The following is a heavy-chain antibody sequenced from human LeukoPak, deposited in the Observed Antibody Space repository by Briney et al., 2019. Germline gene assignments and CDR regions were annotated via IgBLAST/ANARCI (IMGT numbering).Heavy chain of an antibody. CDR2: INAGNGNT. V-gene: IGHV1-3*01. D-gene: IGHD3-10*01. CDR1: GYTFTSYA. J-gene: IGHJ4*02. CDR3: ARDFRPYYYGSGSYCLGY. Sequence: ASVKVSCKASGYTFTSYAMHWVRQAPGQRLEWMGWINAGNGNTKYSQKFQGRVTITRDTSASTAYMELSSLRSEDTAVYYCARDFRPYYYGSGSYCLGYWGQGTLVTVSS.